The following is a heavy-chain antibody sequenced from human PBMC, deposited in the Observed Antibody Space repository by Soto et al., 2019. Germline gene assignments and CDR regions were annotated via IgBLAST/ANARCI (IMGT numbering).Heavy chain of an antibody. V-gene: IGHV3-15*07. J-gene: IGHJ4*02. D-gene: IGHD3-10*01. CDR1: DFTFNDAW. CDR3: ATGGYYFDY. Sequence: TGGSLRLSCAASDFTFNDAWVNWVRQPPGMGLEWVGRIKSKADGGTTDYAAPVKGRLTISRDDSKNTVSLQMNSLTTEDTAMYYCATGGYYFDYWGQGTLVTVSS. CDR2: IKSKADGGTT.